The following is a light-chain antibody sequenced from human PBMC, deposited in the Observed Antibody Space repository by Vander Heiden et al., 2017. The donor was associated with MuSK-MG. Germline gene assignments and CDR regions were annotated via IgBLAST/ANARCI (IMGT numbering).Light chain of an antibody. CDR2: ATS. Sequence: DIQMTQSPSSLSASVGDKVTITCRPSQTISNYLLWYQQKPGRAPELLIYATSNLQSGVPSRFSGSGSGTAFSLTISSLQPEDFATYYCQQSYVSPSTFGQGTRLEIK. V-gene: IGKV1-39*01. J-gene: IGKJ5*01. CDR3: QQSYVSPST. CDR1: QTISNY.